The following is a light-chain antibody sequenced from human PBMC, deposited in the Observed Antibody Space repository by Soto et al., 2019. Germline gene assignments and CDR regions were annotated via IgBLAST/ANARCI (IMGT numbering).Light chain of an antibody. J-gene: IGKJ5*01. V-gene: IGKV3-20*01. CDR3: QQYTGPPTT. CDR2: GAS. CDR1: QTVSSNY. Sequence: LMHSQSTLSFSPWARATVSCRASQTVSSNYLAWCQQRPGQAPRLLIYGASTRAAGIPDRFSGSGSGTDFTLTITRLEPEDSAVYFCQQYTGPPTTFGQGTRLEIK.